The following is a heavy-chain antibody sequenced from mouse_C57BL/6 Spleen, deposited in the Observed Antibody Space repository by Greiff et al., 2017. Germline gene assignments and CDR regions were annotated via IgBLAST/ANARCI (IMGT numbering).Heavy chain of an antibody. J-gene: IGHJ3*01. CDR1: GFTFSSYA. CDR3: TRDRDYDYDGIAY. D-gene: IGHD2-4*01. CDR2: LSSGGDYI. V-gene: IGHV5-9-1*02. Sequence: DVMLVESGEGLVKPGGSLKLSCAASGFTFSSYAMSWVRQTPEKRLEWVAYLSSGGDYIYYADTVKGRFTISRDNARNTLYLQMSSLKSEDTAMXYCTRDRDYDYDGIAYWGQGTLVTVSA.